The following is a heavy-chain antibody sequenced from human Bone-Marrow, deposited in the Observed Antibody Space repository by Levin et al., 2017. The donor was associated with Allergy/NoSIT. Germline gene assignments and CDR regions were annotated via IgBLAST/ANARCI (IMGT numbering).Heavy chain of an antibody. J-gene: IGHJ3*02. CDR2: IFHSGGT. CDR3: ARLSAATLGDAELSGFDI. CDR1: GASINNYF. D-gene: IGHD2-21*02. V-gene: IGHV4-59*08. Sequence: SETLSLTCSVSGASINNYFWNWIRQPPGKGLEWIGSIFHSGGTNYNPSLRSRATISIDTKKRHFSLKLTSVTAADTAVFYCARLSAATLGDAELSGFDIWGQGSMVTVSS.